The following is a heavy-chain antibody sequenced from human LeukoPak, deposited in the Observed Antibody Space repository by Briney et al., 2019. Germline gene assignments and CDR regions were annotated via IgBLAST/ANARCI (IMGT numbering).Heavy chain of an antibody. Sequence: ASVKVSCKASGYTFTTYDINWVRQATGQGLEWMGWMNPNSGNTGYAQKFQGRVTMTRNTSITTAYMELSSLRSGDTAVYYCARRSGTAMTTTFDYWGQGTLVTVSS. CDR3: ARRSGTAMTTTFDY. CDR1: GYTFTTYD. V-gene: IGHV1-8*01. D-gene: IGHD4-17*01. J-gene: IGHJ4*02. CDR2: MNPNSGNT.